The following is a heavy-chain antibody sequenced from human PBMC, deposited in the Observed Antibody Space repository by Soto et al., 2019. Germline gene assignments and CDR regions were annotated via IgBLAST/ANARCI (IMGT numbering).Heavy chain of an antibody. CDR1: GGTFSSYT. V-gene: IGHV1-69*02. J-gene: IGHJ3*02. CDR2: IIPILGIA. CDR3: ARADVEMATIHAFDI. D-gene: IGHD5-12*01. Sequence: QVQLVQSGAEVKKPGSSVKVSCKASGGTFSSYTISWVRQAPGQGLEWMGRIIPILGIANYAQKFQGRVTITVDSSKXTAYMELSSLRSEDTAVYYCARADVEMATIHAFDIWGQGTMVTVSS.